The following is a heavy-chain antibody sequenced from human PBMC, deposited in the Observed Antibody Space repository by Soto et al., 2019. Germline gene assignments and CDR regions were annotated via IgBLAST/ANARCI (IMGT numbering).Heavy chain of an antibody. CDR1: GAGDTFSNYG. Sequence: QVHLVQSGAEVKIPGSAVKVSCKVSGAGDTFSNYGLNWMRQAPGQGLEWMGGTIPAFGTANYAQKFQGRVTITADTSTTTAYMELSSLRSDDTAVYYCWRHDKTALPPLASWGQGTLVSVSS. V-gene: IGHV1-69*06. CDR2: TIPAFGTA. J-gene: IGHJ4*02. CDR3: WRHDKTALPPLAS. D-gene: IGHD1-1*01.